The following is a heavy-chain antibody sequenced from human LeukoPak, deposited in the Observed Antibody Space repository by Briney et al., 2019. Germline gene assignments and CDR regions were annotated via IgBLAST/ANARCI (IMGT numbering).Heavy chain of an antibody. Sequence: APVKVSCKTSGYIFTDYYIHWVRQAPGQGLEWMGILNSSGGSTTYAQKFQGRITMTRDASTSTVYMELRSLRSEDTAVYYCARDRWELPYYFDYWGQGTLVTVSS. J-gene: IGHJ4*02. V-gene: IGHV1-46*01. CDR1: GYIFTDYY. D-gene: IGHD1-26*01. CDR2: LNSSGGST. CDR3: ARDRWELPYYFDY.